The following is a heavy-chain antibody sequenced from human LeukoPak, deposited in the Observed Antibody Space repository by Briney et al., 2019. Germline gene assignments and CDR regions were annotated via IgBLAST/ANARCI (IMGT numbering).Heavy chain of an antibody. V-gene: IGHV1-18*01. CDR1: GYTFTSYG. Sequence: ASVKVPCKASGYTFTSYGISWVRQAPGQGLEWMGWISAYNGDTNYAQKLQGRVTMTTDTSTSTAYMELRSLRSDDTAVCYCARVAEDCSSTSCYAGVDYWGQGTLVTVSS. J-gene: IGHJ4*02. CDR2: ISAYNGDT. CDR3: ARVAEDCSSTSCYAGVDY. D-gene: IGHD2-2*01.